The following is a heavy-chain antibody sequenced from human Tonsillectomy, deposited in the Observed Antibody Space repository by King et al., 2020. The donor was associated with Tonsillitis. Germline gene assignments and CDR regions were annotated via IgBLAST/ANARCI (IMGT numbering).Heavy chain of an antibody. V-gene: IGHV4-59*01. Sequence: QLQESSPGLVKPSETLSLTCTVSGGSISNYYWSWIRQPPGKGLEWIGYIYSSGSTTYNSSLKSRVTISVDTSKNQFSLKLTSVTAADTAVYYCARERLRGYAFDIWGQGTMVTVSS. D-gene: IGHD3-10*01. CDR1: GGSISNYY. CDR2: IYSSGST. J-gene: IGHJ3*02. CDR3: ARERLRGYAFDI.